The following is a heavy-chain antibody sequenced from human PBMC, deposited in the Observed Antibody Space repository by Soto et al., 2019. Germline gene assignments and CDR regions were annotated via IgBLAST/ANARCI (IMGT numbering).Heavy chain of an antibody. CDR1: GYSFTSYW. CDR2: IDPSDSYT. Sequence: GESLKISCKGSGYSFTSYWISWVRQMPGKGLEWMGRIDPSDSYTNYSPSFQGHVTISADKSISTAYLQWSSLKASDTAMYYCASTYCSSTSCYMSYYGMDVWRQGTTVTVTS. V-gene: IGHV5-10-1*01. CDR3: ASTYCSSTSCYMSYYGMDV. J-gene: IGHJ6*02. D-gene: IGHD2-2*02.